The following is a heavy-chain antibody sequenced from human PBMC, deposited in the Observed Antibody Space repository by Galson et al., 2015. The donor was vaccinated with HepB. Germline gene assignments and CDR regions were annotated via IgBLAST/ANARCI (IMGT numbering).Heavy chain of an antibody. V-gene: IGHV3-9*01. J-gene: IGHJ6*02. CDR1: GFTFPHYG. Sequence: SLRLSCATSGFTFPHYGVHWVRQPPGKGLEWVSGISWDNGVLGYADSVKGRFTISRDNAKKSLYLQMNNLRPEDTALYYCGKGYYDSSAYHGIDVWGQGTPVIVSS. CDR3: GKGYYDSSAYHGIDV. CDR2: ISWDNGVL. D-gene: IGHD3-22*01.